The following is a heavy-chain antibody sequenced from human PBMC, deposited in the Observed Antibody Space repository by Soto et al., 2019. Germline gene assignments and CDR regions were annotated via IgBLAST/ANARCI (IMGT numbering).Heavy chain of an antibody. V-gene: IGHV3-15*07. CDR3: AAGLLGVLAAGYHGGLDV. D-gene: IGHD1-26*01. Sequence: EVQLVESGGGLVKPGGSLRLSCVESGVSLRNAWMNWVRQAPGKGLEWVGRVTSKIAGATTDYAAPVRGRFTSSRDDSKTTVYLEMNSLKTEDTAVYYCAAGLLGVLAAGYHGGLDVWGQGTTVTISS. CDR1: GVSLRNAW. CDR2: VTSKIAGATT. J-gene: IGHJ6*02.